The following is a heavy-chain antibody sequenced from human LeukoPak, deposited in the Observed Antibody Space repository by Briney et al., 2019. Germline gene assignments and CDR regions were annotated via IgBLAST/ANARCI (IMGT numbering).Heavy chain of an antibody. Sequence: GGSLRLSCAASGFTFDDYGMSWVRQAPGKGLEWVSGINWNGGSTGYADSVKGRFTISRDNAKNTLYLQMNSLRAEDTALYYCARDQSEGAGYGMDVWGQGTTVTVSS. CDR1: GFTFDDYG. D-gene: IGHD1-26*01. J-gene: IGHJ6*02. CDR2: INWNGGST. CDR3: ARDQSEGAGYGMDV. V-gene: IGHV3-20*04.